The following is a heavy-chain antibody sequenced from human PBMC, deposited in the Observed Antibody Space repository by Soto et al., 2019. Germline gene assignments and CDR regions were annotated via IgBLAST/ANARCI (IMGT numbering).Heavy chain of an antibody. CDR3: AKDLAYCVGDRYSDGGGMDV. V-gene: IGHV3-23*01. J-gene: IGHJ6*02. D-gene: IGHD2-21*02. CDR2: ISGSGGST. Sequence: GGSLRLSCAASGFTFSSYAMSWARQAPGKGLEWVSAISGSGGSTYYADSVKGRFTISRDNSKNTLYLQMNRLRAEETAVYYCAKDLAYCVGDRYSDGGGMDVWGQGTTVTVSS. CDR1: GFTFSSYA.